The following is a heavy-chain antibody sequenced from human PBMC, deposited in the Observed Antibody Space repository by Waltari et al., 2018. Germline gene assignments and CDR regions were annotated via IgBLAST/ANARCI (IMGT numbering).Heavy chain of an antibody. CDR3: ARVDGIAAAGPGGAFDI. Sequence: QVQLVQSGAEVKKPGSSVKVSCKASGGTFSSYAISWVRQAPGQGLEWRGGIIPILGIANYAQKFQGRVTITADESTSTAYMELSSLRSEDTAVYYCARVDGIAAAGPGGAFDIWGQGTMVTVSS. V-gene: IGHV1-69*04. D-gene: IGHD6-13*01. CDR1: GGTFSSYA. J-gene: IGHJ3*02. CDR2: IIPILGIA.